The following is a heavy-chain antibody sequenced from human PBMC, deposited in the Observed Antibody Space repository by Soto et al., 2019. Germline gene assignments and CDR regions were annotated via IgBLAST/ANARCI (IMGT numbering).Heavy chain of an antibody. CDR3: ARDLSTVTPYYYYGMDV. Sequence: EVQLVESGGGLVKPGGSLRLSCAASGFTFSSYSMNWVRQAPGKGLEWVSSISSSSSYIYYADSVKGRFTISRDNAKNSLDLQMNSLRAEDTAVYYCARDLSTVTPYYYYGMDVWGQGTTVTVSS. D-gene: IGHD4-17*01. J-gene: IGHJ6*02. V-gene: IGHV3-21*01. CDR1: GFTFSSYS. CDR2: ISSSSSYI.